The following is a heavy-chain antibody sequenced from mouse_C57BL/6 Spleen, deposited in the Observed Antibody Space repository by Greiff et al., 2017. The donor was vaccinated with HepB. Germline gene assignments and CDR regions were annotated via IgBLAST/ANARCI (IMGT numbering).Heavy chain of an antibody. V-gene: IGHV1-64*01. CDR3: ARVYDGYYEGDYYAMDY. J-gene: IGHJ4*01. D-gene: IGHD2-3*01. Sequence: VQLQQSGAELVKPGASVKLSCKASGYTFTSYWMHWVKQRPGQGLEWIGMIHPNSGSTNYNEKFKSKATLTVDKSSSTAYMQLSSLTSEDSAVYYCARVYDGYYEGDYYAMDYWGQGTSVTVSS. CDR2: IHPNSGST. CDR1: GYTFTSYW.